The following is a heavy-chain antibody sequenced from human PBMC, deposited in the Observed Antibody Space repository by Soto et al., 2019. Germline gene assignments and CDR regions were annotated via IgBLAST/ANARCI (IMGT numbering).Heavy chain of an antibody. CDR2: IIPILDIA. V-gene: IGHV1-69*02. Sequence: QVQLVQSGAEVKKPGSSVKVSCKASGGTFSNCTITWVRQAPGQGLEWMGRIIPILDIANFAHKFQGRLTITADKYTTTASVEMGSLRSEDTAVYYCSCSPVTMVRGVKGIDYWGQGTLVTVSS. CDR3: SCSPVTMVRGVKGIDY. J-gene: IGHJ4*02. D-gene: IGHD3-10*01. CDR1: GGTFSNCT.